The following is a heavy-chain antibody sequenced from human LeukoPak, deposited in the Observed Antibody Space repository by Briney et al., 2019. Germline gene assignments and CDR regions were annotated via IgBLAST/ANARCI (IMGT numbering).Heavy chain of an antibody. J-gene: IGHJ4*02. CDR3: ANHLACGSTTCPSFDH. Sequence: PGGSLRLSYAASGFTFSRYSMNWVRQAPGKGLEWVSSISHSGYDIYYADSVKGRFTISRDNAKNSLSLQMNNLRIDDTAVYYCANHLACGSTTCPSFDHWGQGTLVTVSS. CDR2: ISHSGYDI. D-gene: IGHD2-2*01. V-gene: IGHV3-21*01. CDR1: GFTFSRYS.